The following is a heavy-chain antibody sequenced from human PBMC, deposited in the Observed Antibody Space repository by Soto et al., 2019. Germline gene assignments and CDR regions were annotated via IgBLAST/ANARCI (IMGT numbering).Heavy chain of an antibody. D-gene: IGHD5-18*01. J-gene: IGHJ5*02. CDR1: GFSFRDYG. CDR3: GRDGGYSMKWFDP. V-gene: IGHV3-11*01. Sequence: GGSLRLSCAASGFSFRDYGMHWIRQAPGKGLEWVSYISSDASRIYYADSVKDRFTISRDNAKKSLYLQMNSLRAEDTAVYYCGRDGGYSMKWFDPWGQGTLVTVSS. CDR2: ISSDASRI.